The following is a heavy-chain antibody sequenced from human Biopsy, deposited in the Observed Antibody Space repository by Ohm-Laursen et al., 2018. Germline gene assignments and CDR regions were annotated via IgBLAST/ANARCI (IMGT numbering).Heavy chain of an antibody. D-gene: IGHD2-15*01. CDR2: INPHSGTT. J-gene: IGHJ1*01. CDR1: GYTFTGQY. Sequence: ASVKASCKASGYTFTGQYLHWVRQVPGQGLEWMGWINPHSGTTKFAQDFQGRVTMTRDTSITTAYMELRRLRSDDAAVYYCSKGQDLRGGAEYFQHWGQGALVTVSS. V-gene: IGHV1-2*02. CDR3: SKGQDLRGGAEYFQH.